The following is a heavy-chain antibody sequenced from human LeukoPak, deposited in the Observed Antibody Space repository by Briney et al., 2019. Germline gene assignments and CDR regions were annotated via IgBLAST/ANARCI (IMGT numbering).Heavy chain of an antibody. CDR1: GYTFTSYG. CDR3: VYSLGSGSYGS. CDR2: VSAYNGNT. J-gene: IGHJ5*02. D-gene: IGHD1-26*01. V-gene: IGHV1-18*01. Sequence: ASVKVSCKASGYTFTSYGISWVRQAPGQGREWMGWVSAYNGNTNYAQKLQGRVTMTQDPSTSTAYMELRSLRSDDTAVYYCVYSLGSGSYGSWGQATLVTVSS.